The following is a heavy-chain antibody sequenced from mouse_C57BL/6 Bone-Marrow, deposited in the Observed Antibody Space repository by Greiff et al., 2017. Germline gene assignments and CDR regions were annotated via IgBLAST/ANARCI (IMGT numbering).Heavy chain of an antibody. CDR1: GYTFTSYG. CDR2: IYPGSGNT. J-gene: IGHJ3*01. V-gene: IGHV1-81*01. CDR3: ARHGLAWFAY. Sequence: SGAELARPGASVKLSCKASGYTFTSYGISWVKQRTGQGLEWIGEIYPGSGNTYYNEKFKGKATLTADKSSSTAYMELRSLTSEDSAVYFCARHGLAWFAYWGQGTLVTVSA.